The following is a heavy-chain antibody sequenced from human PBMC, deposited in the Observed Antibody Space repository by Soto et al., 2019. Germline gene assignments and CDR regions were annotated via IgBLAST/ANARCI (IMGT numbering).Heavy chain of an antibody. V-gene: IGHV4-59*08. J-gene: IGHJ3*02. CDR3: ARPYSSGWYAAFDI. CDR1: GGSISSYY. CDR2: IYYRGST. D-gene: IGHD6-19*01. Sequence: SETLSLTCTVSGGSISSYYWSWIRQPPGKGLEWIGFIYYRGSTNYNPSLKSRVTISVDTSKNQFSLKLSSVTAADTAVYYCARPYSSGWYAAFDIWGQGTMVTVSS.